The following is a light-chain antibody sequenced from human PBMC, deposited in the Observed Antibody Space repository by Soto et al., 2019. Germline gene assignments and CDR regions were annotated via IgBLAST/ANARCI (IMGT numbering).Light chain of an antibody. CDR1: QGINNF. CDR3: QQYHSYPVT. CDR2: GAS. J-gene: IGKJ4*01. Sequence: DLQMTQSPSSLSASVGDTVTITCRASQGINNFLAWFQQKPGKAPKSLIYGASSLQRGVPSKFSGSGSDTGFTLTISSLQPEDSATYFCQQYHSYPVTFGGGTKVEIK. V-gene: IGKV1-16*02.